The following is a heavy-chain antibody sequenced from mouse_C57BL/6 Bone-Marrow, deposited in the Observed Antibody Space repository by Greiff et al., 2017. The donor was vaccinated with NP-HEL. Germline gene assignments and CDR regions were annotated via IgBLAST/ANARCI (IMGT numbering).Heavy chain of an antibody. V-gene: IGHV5-4*03. Sequence: EVKLVESGGGLVKPGGSLKLSCAASGFTFSSYAMSWVRQTPEKRLEWVATISDGGSYTYYPANVKGRFTISRDTAKNNLYLQMSHLRSKDTAMYYCARINYDYDVGFAYWGQGTLVTVSA. D-gene: IGHD2-4*01. CDR3: ARINYDYDVGFAY. CDR2: ISDGGSYT. J-gene: IGHJ3*01. CDR1: GFTFSSYA.